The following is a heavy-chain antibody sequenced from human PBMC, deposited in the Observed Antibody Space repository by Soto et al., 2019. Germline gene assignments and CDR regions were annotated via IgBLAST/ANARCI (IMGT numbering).Heavy chain of an antibody. Sequence: GASVKVSCKASGGTFSSYAISWVRQAPGQGLEWMGGIIPIFGTANYAQKFQGRVTITADESTSTAYMELSSLRSEDTAGDYCERDRGWYSFCLQSCYYYYYRIDVSTQG. D-gene: IGHD6-13*01. J-gene: IGHJ6*02. CDR1: GGTFSSYA. CDR2: IIPIFGTA. CDR3: ERDRGWYSFCLQSCYYYYYRIDV. V-gene: IGHV1-69*13.